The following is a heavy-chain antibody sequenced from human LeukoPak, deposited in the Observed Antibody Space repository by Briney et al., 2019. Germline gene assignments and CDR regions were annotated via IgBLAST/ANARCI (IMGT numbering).Heavy chain of an antibody. CDR3: TTVTYYNSRAPGDY. CDR2: VNTDGSST. CDR1: GFTFSTYW. V-gene: IGHV3-74*01. Sequence: LPGGSLRLSCAASGFTFSTYWMHWVRQAPGKGLVWVSRVNTDGSSTIYADSVKGRFTISRDNAKNTLYLQMNSLRVEDTAVYYCTTVTYYNSRAPGDYWGQGTLVTVSS. J-gene: IGHJ4*02. D-gene: IGHD2/OR15-2a*01.